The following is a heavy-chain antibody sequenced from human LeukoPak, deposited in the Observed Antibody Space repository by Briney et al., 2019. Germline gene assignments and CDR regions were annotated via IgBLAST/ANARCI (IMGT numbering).Heavy chain of an antibody. CDR2: ISSSGRTT. CDR3: ARVSFYDSSGYYPPDY. CDR1: GFTFSTYE. D-gene: IGHD3-22*01. Sequence: GGSLRLSCAASGFTFSTYEMNWVRQAPGKGLEWVSYISSSGRTTYYADSVKGRFTISRDNAKNSLYLQMNSLRAEDTAVYYCARVSFYDSSGYYPPDYWGQGTLVTVSS. V-gene: IGHV3-48*03. J-gene: IGHJ4*02.